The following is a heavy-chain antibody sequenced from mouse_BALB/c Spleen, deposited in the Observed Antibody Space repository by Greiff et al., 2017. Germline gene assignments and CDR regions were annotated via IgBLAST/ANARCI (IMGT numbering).Heavy chain of an antibody. V-gene: IGHV5-4*02. CDR2: ISDGGSYT. CDR3: AREELRLHAMDY. D-gene: IGHD1-2*01. J-gene: IGHJ4*01. Sequence: EVQLVESGGGLVKPGGSLKLSCAASGFTFSDYYMYWVRQTPEKRLVWVATISDGGSYTYYPDSVKGRFTISRDNAKNNLYLLMSSLKSEDTAMYYCAREELRLHAMDYWGQGTSVTVSS. CDR1: GFTFSDYY.